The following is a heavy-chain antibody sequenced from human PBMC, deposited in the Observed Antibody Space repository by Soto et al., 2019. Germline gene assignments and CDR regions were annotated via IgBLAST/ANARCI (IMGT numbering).Heavy chain of an antibody. V-gene: IGHV4-59*11. Sequence: QVQLQESGPGLVKPWETLSLTCSVSGGSIISHYWSWIRQSPGKGLEWIGYIHYTGSTDYNPSLTGRLTISVDTSKTQFSLKLSSVTAADTAVYYCARGGWTLDYWGQGPLVTVSS. CDR3: ARGGWTLDY. CDR2: IHYTGST. D-gene: IGHD2-15*01. J-gene: IGHJ4*02. CDR1: GGSIISHY.